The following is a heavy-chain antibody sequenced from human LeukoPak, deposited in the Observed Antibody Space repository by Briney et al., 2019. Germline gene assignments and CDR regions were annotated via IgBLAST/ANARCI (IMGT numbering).Heavy chain of an antibody. CDR3: TRGPTLIGDAGTWPFDD. V-gene: IGHV3-21*01. D-gene: IGHD6-13*01. CDR1: GFTFSSYS. CDR2: ISSASAYK. Sequence: GGSLRLSCAASGFTFSSYSMHWVRQAPGKGLEWVSSISSASAYKYYADSVKDRFTISRDNAQNPLLLQMNSLRAEDSAVDYRTRGPTLIGDAGTWPFDDWGQGTLVTVSS. J-gene: IGHJ4*02.